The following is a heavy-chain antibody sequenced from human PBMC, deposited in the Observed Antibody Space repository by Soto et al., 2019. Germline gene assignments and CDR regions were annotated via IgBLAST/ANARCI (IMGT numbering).Heavy chain of an antibody. Sequence: GGALRVSCAASVVSCDSYALSRVRQAPGKGLEWVSTISGSDGKTFYADSVKGRFSISRDTSQNTLYLQMNSLRADDTAIYYCARWSYLDYWGQGTRVTVSS. CDR2: ISGSDGKT. D-gene: IGHD3-3*01. CDR3: ARWSYLDY. V-gene: IGHV3-23*01. J-gene: IGHJ4*02. CDR1: VVSCDSYA.